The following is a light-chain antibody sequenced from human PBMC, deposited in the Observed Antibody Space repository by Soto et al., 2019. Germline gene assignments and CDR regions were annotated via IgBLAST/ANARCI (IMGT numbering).Light chain of an antibody. CDR3: CSYAGSYTFV. CDR2: DVT. CDR1: SSDFGGYNY. Sequence: QSALTQPRSVSGSPGQSVTISCTGTSSDFGGYNYVSWYQQHPGKAPKLMIYDVTKRPSGVPNRFSGSKSGNTASLPISGLQAEDEADYYCCSYAGSYTFVFGTGTKLTVL. V-gene: IGLV2-11*01. J-gene: IGLJ1*01.